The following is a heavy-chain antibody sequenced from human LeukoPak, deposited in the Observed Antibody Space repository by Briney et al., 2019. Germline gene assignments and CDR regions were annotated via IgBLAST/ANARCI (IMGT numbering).Heavy chain of an antibody. J-gene: IGHJ4*02. D-gene: IGHD3-16*02. CDR3: ARYRYGGPADY. Sequence: SETLSLTCAVSGSAIRSGFYWGWLRQPPGKELEWIGSIYNGGSTYYTPSLKSRVTISVDTSKNHFSLSLNSVTVADTAVYYCARYRYGGPADYWGPGIQITVSS. CDR1: GSAIRSGFY. V-gene: IGHV4-38-2*01. CDR2: IYNGGST.